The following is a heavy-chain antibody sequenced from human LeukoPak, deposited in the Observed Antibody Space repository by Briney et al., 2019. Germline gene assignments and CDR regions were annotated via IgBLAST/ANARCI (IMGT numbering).Heavy chain of an antibody. V-gene: IGHV4-34*01. CDR1: GGSFSGYY. CDR3: ARARPDYSSSWYYMDV. CDR2: INHSGST. J-gene: IGHJ6*03. D-gene: IGHD6-6*01. Sequence: PSETLSLTCAVYGGSFSGYYWSWIRQPPGKGLEWIGEINHSGSTNYNPSLKSRVTISVDTSKNQFSLKLSSVTAADTAVYYCARARPDYSSSWYYMDVWGKGTTVTVSS.